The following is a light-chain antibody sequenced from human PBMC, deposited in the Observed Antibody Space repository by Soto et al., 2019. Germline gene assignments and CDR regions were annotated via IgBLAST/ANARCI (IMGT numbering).Light chain of an antibody. CDR3: QQRSNWPPT. CDR2: DAS. V-gene: IGKV3-11*01. J-gene: IGKJ4*01. CDR1: QSVSSY. Sequence: EIVLTQSPATLSLSPGERATLSCRASQSVSSYLVWYQQKPGQAPRLLIYDASNSATGIPARFSGSGSGTDFTLTISSLEPEDFAVYYCQQRSNWPPTFGGGTKVEIK.